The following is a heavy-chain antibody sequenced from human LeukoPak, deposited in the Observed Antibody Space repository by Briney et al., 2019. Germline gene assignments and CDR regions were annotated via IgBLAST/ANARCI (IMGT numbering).Heavy chain of an antibody. D-gene: IGHD6-13*01. CDR1: GFTVSSNY. CDR3: ARDREQQLDDAFDI. V-gene: IGHV3-66*01. J-gene: IGHJ3*02. Sequence: GGSLRLSCAASGFTVSSNYMSWVRQAPGKGLEWVSVIYSGGSTYYADSVKGRFTISRDNSKNTLYLQMNSLRAEDTAVYYCARDREQQLDDAFDIWGQGTMVTVSS. CDR2: IYSGGST.